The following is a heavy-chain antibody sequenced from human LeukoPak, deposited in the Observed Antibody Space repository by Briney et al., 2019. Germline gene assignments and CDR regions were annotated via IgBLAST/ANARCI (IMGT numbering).Heavy chain of an antibody. CDR2: TYTSGST. V-gene: IGHV4-61*02. CDR3: AREGGSGSYYNRASAFDI. CDR1: GGSISSGSYY. Sequence: SETLSLTCTVSGGSISSGSYYWSWIRQPAGKGLEWIGRTYTSGSTNYNPSLKSRVTISVDTSKNQFSLKLSSVTAADTAVYYCAREGGSGSYYNRASAFDIWGQGTMVTVSS. J-gene: IGHJ3*02. D-gene: IGHD3-10*01.